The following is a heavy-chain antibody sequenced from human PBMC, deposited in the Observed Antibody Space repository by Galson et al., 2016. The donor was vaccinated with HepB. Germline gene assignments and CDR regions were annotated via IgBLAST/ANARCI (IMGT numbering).Heavy chain of an antibody. CDR1: GYTFTNYG. Sequence: SVKVSCKASGYTFTNYGISWVRQAPGQGLEWMGWISGYNGHTTYAQKLQGRVTMTTDTSTNTAYVELRSLSSDDTAVYYCARVSYYFDSSGYLGDYFDYWGQGTLVTVSS. D-gene: IGHD3-22*01. J-gene: IGHJ4*02. V-gene: IGHV1-18*04. CDR3: ARVSYYFDSSGYLGDYFDY. CDR2: ISGYNGHT.